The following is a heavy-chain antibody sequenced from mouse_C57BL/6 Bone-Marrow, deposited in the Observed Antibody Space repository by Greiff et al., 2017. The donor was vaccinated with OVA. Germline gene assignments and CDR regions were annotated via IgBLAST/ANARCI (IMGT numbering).Heavy chain of an antibody. J-gene: IGHJ3*01. CDR2: IWRGGST. D-gene: IGHD2-2*01. V-gene: IGHV2-5*01. CDR3: AKNDIYYGWAWFAY. Sequence: VQLQQSGPGLVQPSQSLSITCTVSGFSLTSYGVHWVRQSPGKGLEWLGVIWRGGSTDYNAAFMSRLSITKDNSKSQVFFKMNSLQADDTAIYYCAKNDIYYGWAWFAYWGQGTLVTVSA. CDR1: GFSLTSYG.